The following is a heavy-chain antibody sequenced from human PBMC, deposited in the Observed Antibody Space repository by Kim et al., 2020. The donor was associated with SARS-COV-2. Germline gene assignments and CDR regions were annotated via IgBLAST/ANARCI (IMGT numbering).Heavy chain of an antibody. Sequence: SETLSLTCTVSGGSISSSSYYWGCIRQPPGKGLEWIGSIYYSGSTYYNPSLKSRITISVDTSKNQFSLKLSSVTAADTAVYYCARLHVGDFDIGYWGQGTLVTVSS. CDR1: GGSISSSSYY. V-gene: IGHV4-39*01. D-gene: IGHD3-9*01. CDR2: IYYSGST. J-gene: IGHJ4*02. CDR3: ARLHVGDFDIGY.